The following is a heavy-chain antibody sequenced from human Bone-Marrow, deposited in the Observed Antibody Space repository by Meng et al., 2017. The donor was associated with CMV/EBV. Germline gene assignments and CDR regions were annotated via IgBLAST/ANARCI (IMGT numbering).Heavy chain of an antibody. CDR1: GFTFRSYG. CDR3: AKSGLENLPAQYYGMDV. J-gene: IGHJ6*02. CDR2: IWYDGGNK. Sequence: GESLKISCAASGFTFRSYGMHWVRQAPGKGLEWVAVIWYDGGNKYYADSVKGRFTISRDNSKNTLYLQMNSLRAEDTAIYYCAKSGLENLPAQYYGMDVWGQGTTVTVSS. D-gene: IGHD5-24*01. V-gene: IGHV3-33*06.